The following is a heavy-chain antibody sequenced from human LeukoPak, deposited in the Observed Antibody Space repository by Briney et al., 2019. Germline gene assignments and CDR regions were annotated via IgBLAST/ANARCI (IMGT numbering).Heavy chain of an antibody. Sequence: SETLSLTCVVSGGSLSGYYWSGIRQPPGKGLEWIGEINHSGDTNYNPSLKSRVTILVDTSRNQFSLKLTSVTAADTAVYHCARRGRGYSYGLPFDYWGLGTLVTVSS. D-gene: IGHD5-18*01. J-gene: IGHJ4*02. CDR1: GGSLSGYY. V-gene: IGHV4-34*01. CDR3: ARRGRGYSYGLPFDY. CDR2: INHSGDT.